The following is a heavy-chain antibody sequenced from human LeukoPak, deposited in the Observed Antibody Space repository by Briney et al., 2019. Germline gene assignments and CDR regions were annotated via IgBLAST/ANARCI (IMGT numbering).Heavy chain of an antibody. V-gene: IGHV1-58*02. Sequence: ASVKVSCKASGFTFTSSAMQWVRQARGQRLEWIGWIVVGSGNTNYAQKFQERVTITRDMSTSTAYMELSSLRSEDTAVYYCAADLDSSGYYYVPPETWGQGTLVTVSS. CDR2: IVVGSGNT. CDR1: GFTFTSSA. D-gene: IGHD3-22*01. CDR3: AADLDSSGYYYVPPET. J-gene: IGHJ5*02.